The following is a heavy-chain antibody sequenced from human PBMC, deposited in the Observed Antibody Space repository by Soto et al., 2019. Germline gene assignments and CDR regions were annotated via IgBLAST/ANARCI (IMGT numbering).Heavy chain of an antibody. Sequence: ASVKVSCKASGYTFTGYYMHWVRQAPGQGLEWMGWINPNSGGTNYAQKFQGWVTMTRDTSISTAYMELSRLRSDDTAVYYCARDYSRGGPTYWYFDLWGRGTLVTVSS. J-gene: IGHJ2*01. CDR3: ARDYSRGGPTYWYFDL. CDR1: GYTFTGYY. D-gene: IGHD2-15*01. V-gene: IGHV1-2*04. CDR2: INPNSGGT.